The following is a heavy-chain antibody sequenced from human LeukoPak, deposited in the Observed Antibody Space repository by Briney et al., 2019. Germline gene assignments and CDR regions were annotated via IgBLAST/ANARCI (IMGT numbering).Heavy chain of an antibody. V-gene: IGHV4-39*01. D-gene: IGHD2-21*02. J-gene: IGHJ4*02. CDR2: IYYRGST. Sequence: PSETLSLTCSVSGGSISGSSYYWGWIRQPPGKGLEWIGNIYYRGSTYYNPSLKSRVIMSIDTSKNQFSLKVNSVTATDTAVYYCANTVWSRLAAGLDSWGQGTLVTVSS. CDR3: ANTVWSRLAAGLDS. CDR1: GGSISGSSYY.